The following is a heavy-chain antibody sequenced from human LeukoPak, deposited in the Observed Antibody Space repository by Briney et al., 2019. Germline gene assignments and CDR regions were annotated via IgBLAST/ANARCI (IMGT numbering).Heavy chain of an antibody. CDR2: IYYTGST. Sequence: KPSETLSLTCTVSGGSISSSSYYWGWIRQPPGKGLEWIGFIYYTGSTYYNPSLKSRVTISVDTSKNQFSLKLSSVTAADTAVYYCARHKASSSWYYFDLWGQGTLVTVSS. V-gene: IGHV4-39*01. J-gene: IGHJ4*02. CDR3: ARHKASSSWYYFDL. D-gene: IGHD6-13*01. CDR1: GGSISSSSYY.